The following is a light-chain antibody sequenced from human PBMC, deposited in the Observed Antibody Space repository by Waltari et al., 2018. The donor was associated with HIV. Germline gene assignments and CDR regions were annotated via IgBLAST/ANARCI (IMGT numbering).Light chain of an antibody. CDR1: QDITNY. J-gene: IGKJ2*01. V-gene: IGKV1-33*01. CDR2: DAS. Sequence: DIQMTQSQSSLSASVGDSVTITCQASQDITNYVNWYRQEPGKPPKLVVDDASDLQTGVPSRVSGSGSGTDCTFTINSLQPEDFETYYWQQKDNLPYTFGQGTKVEIK. CDR3: QQKDNLPYT.